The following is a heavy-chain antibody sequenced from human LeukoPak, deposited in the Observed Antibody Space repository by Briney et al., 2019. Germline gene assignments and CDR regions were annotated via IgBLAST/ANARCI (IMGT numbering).Heavy chain of an antibody. V-gene: IGHV4-31*03. Sequence: SETLSLTCTVSGGSISSVGYYWSWIRQHPGKGLEWIGYIYYSGSTYYNPSLKSRVTISVDTSKNQFSLKLSSVTAADTAVYYCARGGGYCSSTSCYRPRFDPWGQGTLVTVSS. J-gene: IGHJ5*02. CDR1: GGSISSVGYY. CDR3: ARGGGYCSSTSCYRPRFDP. D-gene: IGHD2-2*02. CDR2: IYYSGST.